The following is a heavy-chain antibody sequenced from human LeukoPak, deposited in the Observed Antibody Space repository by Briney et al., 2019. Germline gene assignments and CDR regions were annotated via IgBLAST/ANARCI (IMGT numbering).Heavy chain of an antibody. J-gene: IGHJ2*01. CDR1: GFTFSSYD. V-gene: IGHV3-13*01. D-gene: IGHD5-12*01. CDR3: ARVRKYSGYYSWYFDL. Sequence: PPGGSLRLSCAAPGFTFSSYDMHWVRQATGKGLEWVSAIGTAGDTYYPGSVKGRFTISRENAKNSLYLQMNSLRAGDTAVYYCARVRKYSGYYSWYFDLWGRGTLVTVSS. CDR2: IGTAGDT.